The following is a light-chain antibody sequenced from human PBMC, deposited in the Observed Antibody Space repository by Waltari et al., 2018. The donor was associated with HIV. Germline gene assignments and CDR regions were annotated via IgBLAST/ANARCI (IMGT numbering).Light chain of an antibody. V-gene: IGKV4-1*01. CDR3: RQYDRSPYT. CDR1: QSVLFTSNNKNY. J-gene: IGKJ2*01. Sequence: DIVMTQSPDSLAVSLGERAPINCKSSQSVLFTSNNKNYLAWYQQKPGQPPKLLINWASTRESGVPDRFSGSGSGTEFTLTISSLQAEDVAVYYCRQYDRSPYTFGQGTKVEIK. CDR2: WAS.